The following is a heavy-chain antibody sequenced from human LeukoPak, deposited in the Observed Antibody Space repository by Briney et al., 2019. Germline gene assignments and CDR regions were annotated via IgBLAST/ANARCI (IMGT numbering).Heavy chain of an antibody. J-gene: IGHJ3*02. CDR3: ARGAYYGDYVGAFDI. D-gene: IGHD4-17*01. CDR1: GFTFSTYA. Sequence: RGSLRLSCAASGFTFSTYAMHWVRQAPGKGLEWVAVISYDGSNKYYADSVKGRFTISRDNSKNTLYLQMNSLRAEDTAVYFCARGAYYGDYVGAFDIWGQGTLVTVSS. CDR2: ISYDGSNK. V-gene: IGHV3-30*04.